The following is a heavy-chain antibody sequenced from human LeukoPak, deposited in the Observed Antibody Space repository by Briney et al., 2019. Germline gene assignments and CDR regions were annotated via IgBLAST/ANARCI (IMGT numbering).Heavy chain of an antibody. CDR3: AKSTYYYDSSGYYPAY. V-gene: IGHV1-69*13. CDR2: IIPIFGTA. D-gene: IGHD3-22*01. J-gene: IGHJ4*02. Sequence: ASVKVSCKASGGTFSSYAISWVRQAPGQGLEWMGGIIPIFGTANYAQKFQGRVTITADESTSTAYMELSSLRSEDTAVYYCAKSTYYYDSSGYYPAYWGQGTLVNV. CDR1: GGTFSSYA.